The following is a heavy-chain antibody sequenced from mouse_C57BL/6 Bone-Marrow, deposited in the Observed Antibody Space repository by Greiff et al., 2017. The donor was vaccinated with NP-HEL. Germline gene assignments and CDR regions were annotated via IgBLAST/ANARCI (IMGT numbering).Heavy chain of an antibody. CDR3: ARSESYYYGSSWYFDV. V-gene: IGHV1-55*01. Sequence: VKLQQPGAELVKPGASVKMSCKASGYTFTSYWITWVKQRPGQGLEWIGDIYPGSGSTNYNEKFKSKATLTVDTSSSTAYMQLSSLTSEDSAVYYCARSESYYYGSSWYFDVWGTGTTVTVSS. J-gene: IGHJ1*03. CDR1: GYTFTSYW. D-gene: IGHD1-1*01. CDR2: IYPGSGST.